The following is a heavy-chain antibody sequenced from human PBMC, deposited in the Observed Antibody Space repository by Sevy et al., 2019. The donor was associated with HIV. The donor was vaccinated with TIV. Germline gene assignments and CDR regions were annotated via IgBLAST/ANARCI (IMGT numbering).Heavy chain of an antibody. CDR2: IWYDGSNK. J-gene: IGHJ6*02. CDR3: ARDDDSTTHYYYYYGMDV. CDR1: GFTFSSYG. V-gene: IGHV3-33*01. Sequence: GESLKISCAASGFTFSSYGMHWVRQAPGKGLEWVAVIWYDGSNKYYADCVKGRFTISRDNSKNTLYLQMNSLRAEDTAVYYCARDDDSTTHYYYYYGMDVWGQGTTVTVSS. D-gene: IGHD3-22*01.